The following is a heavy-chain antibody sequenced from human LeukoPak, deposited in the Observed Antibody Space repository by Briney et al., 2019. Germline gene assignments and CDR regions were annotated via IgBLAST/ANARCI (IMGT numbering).Heavy chain of an antibody. CDR1: GGSISSYY. V-gene: IGHV4-59*01. CDR3: ARGQFSYCSSTSCLTWFDP. J-gene: IGHJ5*02. D-gene: IGHD2-2*01. CDR2: IYYSGTT. Sequence: ETLSLTCTVSGGSISSYYWSWVRQPPGKGLEWIGDIYYSGTTNYHPSLKSRVTISVDPSKNQFSLKLSSVTAADPAVYYCARGQFSYCSSTSCLTWFDPWGQGTLVTVSS.